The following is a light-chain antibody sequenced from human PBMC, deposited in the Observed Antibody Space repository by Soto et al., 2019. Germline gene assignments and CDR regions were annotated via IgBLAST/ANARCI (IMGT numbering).Light chain of an antibody. CDR1: SSNIGAGYD. CDR2: GNG. V-gene: IGLV1-40*01. J-gene: IGLJ1*01. Sequence: QSVLTQPPSVSGAPGQRVTISCTGSSSNIGAGYDVHWYQQLPGTAPKLLIYGNGNRPSGVPDRFSGSKSGTSASLAITGLQAEDEADYYCQSYDSSLSALFGTGTKVTVL. CDR3: QSYDSSLSAL.